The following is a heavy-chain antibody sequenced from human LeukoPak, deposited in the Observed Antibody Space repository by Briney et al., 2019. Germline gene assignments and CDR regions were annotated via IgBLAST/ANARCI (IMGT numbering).Heavy chain of an antibody. CDR1: GGSISSGDYY. CDR3: ARDQYYYDSSGYLHAFDI. Sequence: PSETLSLTCTVSGGSISSGDYYWSWIRQPPGKGLGWFGYIYYGGSTYYNPSLKSRVTISVDTSKNQFSLKLSSVTAADTAVYYCARDQYYYDSSGYLHAFDIWGQGTMVTVSS. V-gene: IGHV4-30-4*01. D-gene: IGHD3-22*01. CDR2: IYYGGST. J-gene: IGHJ3*02.